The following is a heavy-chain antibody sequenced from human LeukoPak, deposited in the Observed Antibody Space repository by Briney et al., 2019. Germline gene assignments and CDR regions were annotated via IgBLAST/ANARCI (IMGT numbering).Heavy chain of an antibody. CDR1: GFTFSSYD. D-gene: IGHD2-15*01. V-gene: IGHV3-13*01. J-gene: IGHJ6*02. Sequence: GGSLRLSCAASGFTFSSYDIHWVRQATGKGLELGSAIGTSGDTYYRGSVKARFNISRENDKNSLYLQMNSLRAGDTAVYYCERGYCSGGSCYGLEYYYYGMDVWGQGTTVTVSS. CDR3: ERGYCSGGSCYGLEYYYYGMDV. CDR2: IGTSGDT.